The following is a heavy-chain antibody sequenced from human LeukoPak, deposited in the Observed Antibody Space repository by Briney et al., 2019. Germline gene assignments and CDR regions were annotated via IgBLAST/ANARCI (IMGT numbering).Heavy chain of an antibody. Sequence: ASMKVSCQASGYTFTAYYIHWVRQAPGQGLQWMGYISPHRGVTNYAQNFQDRVTMTSDTSISTAYMDLSRLGSDDTAVYYCARDLGHSSVWHFDYWGQGALVTVSS. V-gene: IGHV1-2*02. CDR2: ISPHRGVT. CDR3: ARDLGHSSVWHFDY. CDR1: GYTFTAYY. D-gene: IGHD6-19*01. J-gene: IGHJ4*02.